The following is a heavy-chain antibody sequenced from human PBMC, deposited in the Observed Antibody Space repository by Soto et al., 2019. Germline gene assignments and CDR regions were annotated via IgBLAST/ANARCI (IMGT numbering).Heavy chain of an antibody. Sequence: ASVKVSCKASGYTFTSYGISWVRQAPGQGLEWMGWISAYNGNTNYARKLQGRVTMTTDTSTSTAYMELRSLRSDDTAVYYCARDAVFGVVIMSWFDPWGQGTLVTVSS. J-gene: IGHJ5*02. CDR3: ARDAVFGVVIMSWFDP. V-gene: IGHV1-18*01. CDR1: GYTFTSYG. D-gene: IGHD3-3*01. CDR2: ISAYNGNT.